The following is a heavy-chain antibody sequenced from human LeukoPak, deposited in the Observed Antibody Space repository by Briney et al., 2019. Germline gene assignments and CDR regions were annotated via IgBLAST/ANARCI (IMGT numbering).Heavy chain of an antibody. CDR2: INPSGGST. Sequence: ASVKVSCKASGYTFTGYYMHWVRQAPGQGLEWMGIINPSGGSTSYAQKFQGRVTMTRDTSTSTVYMELSSLRSEDTAVYYCARAHVTYYYDSSGSPPSYWGQGTLVTVSS. D-gene: IGHD3-22*01. CDR1: GYTFTGYY. J-gene: IGHJ4*02. CDR3: ARAHVTYYYDSSGSPPSY. V-gene: IGHV1-46*01.